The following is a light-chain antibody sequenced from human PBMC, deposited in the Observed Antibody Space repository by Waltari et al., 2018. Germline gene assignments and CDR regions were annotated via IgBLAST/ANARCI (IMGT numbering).Light chain of an antibody. V-gene: IGLV1-44*01. CDR1: SSNIGANA. Sequence: QSLLTQPPSASATPGQRLTVSCSGSSSNIGANAVHWYQQHPGTAPKLLIYNNNARPSGVPERFSGAKSGTSASLASRRLQSEDEARYYCAAWDGSLHGVVFGGRTNLAVL. CDR2: NNN. J-gene: IGLJ2*01. CDR3: AAWDGSLHGVV.